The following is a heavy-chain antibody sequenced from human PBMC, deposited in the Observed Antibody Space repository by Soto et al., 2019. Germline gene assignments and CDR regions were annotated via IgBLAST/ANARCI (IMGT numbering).Heavy chain of an antibody. D-gene: IGHD1-26*01. CDR1: GYTFTSFG. CDR2: ISAYNGNT. J-gene: IGHJ5*02. CDR3: ARDYIPRTYYYWFDP. V-gene: IGHV1-18*01. Sequence: GASVKVSCKTSGYTFTSFGISCVRQAPGQGLEWMGWISAYNGNTNYAQKLQGRVTMTTDTSTSTAYMELRSLRSDDTAVYYCARDYIPRTYYYWFDPWGQGTLVTVSS.